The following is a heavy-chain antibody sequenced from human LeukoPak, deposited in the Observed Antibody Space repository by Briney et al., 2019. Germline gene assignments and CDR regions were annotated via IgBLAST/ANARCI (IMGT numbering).Heavy chain of an antibody. CDR3: ARDPLGYSSSSPWFDP. J-gene: IGHJ5*02. CDR2: IIPILGIA. CDR1: GGTFSSYA. V-gene: IGHV1-69*04. D-gene: IGHD6-6*01. Sequence: ASVKVSCKASGGTFSSYAISWVRQAPGQGLEWMGRIIPILGIANYAQKFQGRVTITADKSTSTAYMELSGLRSEDTAVYYCARDPLGYSSSSPWFDPWGQGTLVTVSS.